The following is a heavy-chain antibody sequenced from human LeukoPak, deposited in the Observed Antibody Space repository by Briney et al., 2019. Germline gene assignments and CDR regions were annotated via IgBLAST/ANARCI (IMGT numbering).Heavy chain of an antibody. CDR2: ISSSSSYI. J-gene: IGHJ5*01. V-gene: IGHV3-21*01. D-gene: IGHD6-13*01. CDR3: ARAPGIAAARFDS. CDR1: GFTFSSYS. Sequence: GGSLRLSCAASGFTFSSYSMNWVRQAPGKGLEWVSSISSSSSYIYYADSVKGRFTISRDNAKNSLYLQMNSLRAEDTAVYYCARAPGIAAARFDSWGQGTLVTVSS.